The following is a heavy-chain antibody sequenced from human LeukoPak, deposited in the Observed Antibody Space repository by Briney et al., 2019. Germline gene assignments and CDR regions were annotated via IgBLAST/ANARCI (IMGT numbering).Heavy chain of an antibody. D-gene: IGHD3-10*01. J-gene: IGHJ4*02. CDR1: GFTFSSYG. CDR2: IRYDGSNK. Sequence: PGGSLRLSCAASGFTFSSYGMHWVRHAPAKGLEWVAFIRYDGSNKYYADSVKGRFTISRDNSKNTLYLQMNSLRAEDTAVYYCAKDPGYYGSGSQGTDYWGQGTLVTVSS. V-gene: IGHV3-30*02. CDR3: AKDPGYYGSGSQGTDY.